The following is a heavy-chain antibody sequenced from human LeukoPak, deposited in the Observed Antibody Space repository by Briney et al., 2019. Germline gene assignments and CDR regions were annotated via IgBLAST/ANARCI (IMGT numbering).Heavy chain of an antibody. J-gene: IGHJ4*02. Sequence: ASVKVSCKASGYTFTGYYMHWVRQAPGQGHEWMGWINPNSGGTNYAQKFQGRVTMTRDTSISTAYMELSRLRSDDTAVYYCARMGKNCSSTSCYTSGFDYWGQGALVTVSS. V-gene: IGHV1-2*02. CDR1: GYTFTGYY. CDR2: INPNSGGT. CDR3: ARMGKNCSSTSCYTSGFDY. D-gene: IGHD2-2*02.